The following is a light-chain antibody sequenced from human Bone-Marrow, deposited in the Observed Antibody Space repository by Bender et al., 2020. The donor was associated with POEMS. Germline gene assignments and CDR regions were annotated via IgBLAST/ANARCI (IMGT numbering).Light chain of an antibody. CDR1: STDIGGYNY. CDR2: EVS. V-gene: IGLV2-14*01. CDR3: SSYTNRKAGGVL. Sequence: QSALTQPASVSGSPGQSITISCKGTSTDIGGYNYVSWYQQHPDKPPQLMISEVSNRPSGVSNRFSGSKYGNTASLTISGLRSEDEAYYYCSSYTNRKAGGVLFGGGTKVTV. J-gene: IGLJ2*01.